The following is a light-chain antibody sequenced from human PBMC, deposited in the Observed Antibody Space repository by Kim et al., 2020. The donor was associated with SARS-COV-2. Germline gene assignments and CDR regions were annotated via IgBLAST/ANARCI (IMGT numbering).Light chain of an antibody. Sequence: GDRVTLTCRWRKDMGNSLAWYQQKPGGAPKLLLYDTFRLHTGVPSRFSGSRSGSDYTLTINTLQPEDFATYHCQQHYSTPRTFGQGTKVDIK. J-gene: IGKJ1*01. V-gene: IGKV1-NL1*01. CDR1: KDMGNS. CDR2: DTF. CDR3: QQHYSTPRT.